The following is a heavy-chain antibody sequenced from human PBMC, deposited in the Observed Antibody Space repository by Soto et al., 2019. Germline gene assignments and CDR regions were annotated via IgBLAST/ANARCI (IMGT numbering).Heavy chain of an antibody. CDR3: AREAHGGYDILTGYIPLGFDR. J-gene: IGHJ5*02. V-gene: IGHV4-30-4*01. CDR2: IYYSGST. Sequence: PSETLSLTCTVSGGSISSGDYYWSWIRQPPGKGLEWIGYIYYSGSTYYNPSLKSRVTISVDTSKNQFSLKLSSVTAADTAVYYCAREAHGGYDILTGYIPLGFDRWGQGTLVTVXS. D-gene: IGHD3-9*01. CDR1: GGSISSGDYY.